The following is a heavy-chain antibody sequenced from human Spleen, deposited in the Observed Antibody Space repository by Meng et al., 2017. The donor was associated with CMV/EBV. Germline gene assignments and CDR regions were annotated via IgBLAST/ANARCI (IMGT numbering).Heavy chain of an antibody. CDR3: ARLSANFLDF. Sequence: GESLKISCEGSGYRFTASWIVWVRQMPGKVLEWLWIIYPGDSDVRDSPSFDGQVTISADKSVNTAHLQWSSLKASDTAMYYCARLSANFLDFWGQGTLVTVSS. V-gene: IGHV5-51*01. CDR2: IYPGDSDV. CDR1: GYRFTASW. D-gene: IGHD5-24*01. J-gene: IGHJ4*02.